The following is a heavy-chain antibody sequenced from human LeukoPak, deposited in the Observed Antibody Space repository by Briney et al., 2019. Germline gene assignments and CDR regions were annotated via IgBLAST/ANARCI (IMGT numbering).Heavy chain of an antibody. CDR3: ARDVYCSGGSCWGIYFDY. CDR2: ISAYNGNT. Sequence: GASVKVSCKASGYTFTSYGISWVRQAPGQGLEWMGWISAYNGNTNYAQKFQGRVTMTRDTSISTAYMELSRLRSDDTAVYYCARDVYCSGGSCWGIYFDYWGQGTLVTVSS. J-gene: IGHJ4*02. D-gene: IGHD2-15*01. V-gene: IGHV1-18*01. CDR1: GYTFTSYG.